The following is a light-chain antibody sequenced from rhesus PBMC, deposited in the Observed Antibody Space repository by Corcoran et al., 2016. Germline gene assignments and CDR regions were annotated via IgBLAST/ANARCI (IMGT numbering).Light chain of an antibody. CDR2: YAE. CDR1: QGISSF. V-gene: IGKV1-32*04. J-gene: IGKJ4*01. Sequence: DIQMSQSPSSLSASVGDRVTITCRASQGISSFLNWFQQKPGKAPKLLIYYAESLASGVPSRFSGSGSGTDFTLTISSLQPEDCATYYCQQGNSKPLTFGGGTKVELK. CDR3: QQGNSKPLT.